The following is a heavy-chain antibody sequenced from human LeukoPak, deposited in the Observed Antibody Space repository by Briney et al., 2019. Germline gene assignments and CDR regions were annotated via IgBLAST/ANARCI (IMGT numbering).Heavy chain of an antibody. CDR3: ARLAGWSGYYTFDP. V-gene: IGHV4-39*01. D-gene: IGHD3-3*01. CDR1: AGSITSSNYY. J-gene: IGHJ5*02. Sequence: SETLSLTCTVSAGSITSSNYYWGWIRQPPGKGLERIGSIYYSGSTYYNPSLKSRVTISVDTSKNQFSLKLSSVTAADTAVYYCARLAGWSGYYTFDPWGQGTLVTVSS. CDR2: IYYSGST.